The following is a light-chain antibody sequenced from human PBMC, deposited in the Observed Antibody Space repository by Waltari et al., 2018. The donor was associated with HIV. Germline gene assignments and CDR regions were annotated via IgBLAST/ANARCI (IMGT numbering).Light chain of an antibody. J-gene: IGKJ4*01. CDR1: QSLLYTSNNKTF. V-gene: IGKV4-1*01. CDR3: QHYYTTPLT. CDR2: WAF. Sequence: DIVMTQSPDSMPVSLGEMAYIHCKSSQSLLYTSNNKTFVAWYQQKPGQPPKLLIYWAFTRGSGVPDRFSGSGSGTDFTLTISGLQADDVAIYYCQHYYTTPLTFGGGTKVEI.